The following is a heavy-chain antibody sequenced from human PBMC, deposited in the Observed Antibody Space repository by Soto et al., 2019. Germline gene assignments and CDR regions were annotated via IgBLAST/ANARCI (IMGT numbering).Heavy chain of an antibody. CDR1: GYSFTSYW. V-gene: IGHV5-51*01. CDR3: ARQPVLRYFGWLLDAFDI. D-gene: IGHD3-9*01. J-gene: IGHJ3*02. Sequence: GESLKISCKGSGYSFTSYWIGWVRQMPGKGLEWMGIIYPGDSDTRYSPSFQGQVTISADKSISTAYLQWSSLKASDTAMYYCARQPVLRYFGWLLDAFDIWGQGTMVTVSS. CDR2: IYPGDSDT.